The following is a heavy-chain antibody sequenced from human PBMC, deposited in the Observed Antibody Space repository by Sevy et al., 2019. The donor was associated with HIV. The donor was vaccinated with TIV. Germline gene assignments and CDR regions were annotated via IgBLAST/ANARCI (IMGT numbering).Heavy chain of an antibody. CDR1: GFTFSSYS. V-gene: IGHV3-21*01. J-gene: IGHJ6*02. CDR2: ISSSSYI. CDR3: ARDDSSGYANYYYGMDV. Sequence: GGSLRLSCAASGFTFSSYSMNWVRQAPGKGLEWVSSISSSSYIYYADSVKGRFTISRDNAKNSLYLQMNSLRAEDTAVYYCARDDSSGYANYYYGMDVWGQGTTVTVSS. D-gene: IGHD3-22*01.